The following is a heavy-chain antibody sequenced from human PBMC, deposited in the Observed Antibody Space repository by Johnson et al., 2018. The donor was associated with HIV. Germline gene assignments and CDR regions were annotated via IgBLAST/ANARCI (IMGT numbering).Heavy chain of an antibody. Sequence: QVQLVESGGGVVQPGRSLRLSCVASGFTFSSYCMHWVRQAPGKGLEWVAIVSYDGSKKYYPDSVKGRFTISRDNSKNTLYLQMDSLRAEDTAVYYCAKIRTSGTGDAFDIWGQGTMVTVSS. V-gene: IGHV3-30*18. CDR3: AKIRTSGTGDAFDI. CDR1: GFTFSSYC. D-gene: IGHD1-14*01. CDR2: VSYDGSKK. J-gene: IGHJ3*02.